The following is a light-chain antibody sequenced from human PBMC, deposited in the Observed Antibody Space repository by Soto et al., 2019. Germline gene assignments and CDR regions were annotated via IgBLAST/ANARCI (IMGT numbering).Light chain of an antibody. Sequence: EIVLTQSPGTLSLSPGAKATLSCRASQSVGDTFLSWYQQKPGLAPRLLIYGVSNRATGIPDRFSGSGSGTDFILTISRLEPEDFALYYCGQFVSSPPRTVGQGTKVEIK. CDR1: QSVGDTF. J-gene: IGKJ1*01. V-gene: IGKV3-20*01. CDR3: GQFVSSPPRT. CDR2: GVS.